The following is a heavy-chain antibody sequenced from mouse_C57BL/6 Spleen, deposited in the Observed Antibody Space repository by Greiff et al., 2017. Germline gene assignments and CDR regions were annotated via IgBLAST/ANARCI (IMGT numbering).Heavy chain of an antibody. V-gene: IGHV5-9-1*02. CDR1: GFTFRSYA. CDR2: ISSGGDYI. Sequence: EVKLVESGEGLVKPGGSLKLSCAASGFTFRSYAMSWVRQTPEKRLEWVAYISSGGDYIYYADTVKGRFTISRDNARNTLYLQMSSLKSEDTAMYYCTRVGEKRYDYESFADWGKGTTLTVSS. D-gene: IGHD2-4*01. J-gene: IGHJ2*01. CDR3: TRVGEKRYDYESFAD.